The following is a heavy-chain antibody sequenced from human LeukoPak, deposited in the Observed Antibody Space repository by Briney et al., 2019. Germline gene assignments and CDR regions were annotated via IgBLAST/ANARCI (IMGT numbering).Heavy chain of an antibody. CDR3: ARKSDSSSWYGSPGR. CDR2: VSYDGSNK. CDR1: GFTFSSYA. D-gene: IGHD6-13*01. Sequence: PGGSLRLSCAASGFTFSSYAMHWVRQAPGKGLEWVAVVSYDGSNKYYADSVKGRFTISRDNSKNTLYLQMNSLRAEDTAVYYCARKSDSSSWYGSPGRWGQGTLVTVSS. V-gene: IGHV3-30-3*01. J-gene: IGHJ4*02.